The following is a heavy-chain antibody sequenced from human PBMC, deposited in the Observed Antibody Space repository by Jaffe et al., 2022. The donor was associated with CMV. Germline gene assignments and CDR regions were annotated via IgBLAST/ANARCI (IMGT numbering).Heavy chain of an antibody. V-gene: IGHV2-5*02. CDR3: AHRGWENSGWFGNWFDP. CDR2: IYWDEDK. J-gene: IGHJ5*02. Sequence: QITLKESGPTLVKPTETLTLKCTVSGFSMSTSGVGVGWIRQPPGKALEWLAFIYWDEDKRYNPSLKTRLYVTKDTSKNQVVLRMTNVDPADTGTYFCAHRGWENSGWFGNWFDPWGQGILVTVSS. CDR1: GFSMSTSGVG. D-gene: IGHD6-19*01.